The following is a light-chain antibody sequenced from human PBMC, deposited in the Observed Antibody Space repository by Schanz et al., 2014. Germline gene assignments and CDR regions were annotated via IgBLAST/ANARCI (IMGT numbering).Light chain of an antibody. CDR2: NVD. Sequence: QSALTQPRSVSGSPGQSVNISCSGTGSDVAGYNYVSWYQQHPGKAPKLIIYNVDKRPSGVPDRFSGSKSGNTASLTISGLQAEDEADYYCQSYDSSLSGYVFGTGTKLTVL. CDR3: QSYDSSLSGYV. V-gene: IGLV2-11*01. CDR1: GSDVAGYNY. J-gene: IGLJ1*01.